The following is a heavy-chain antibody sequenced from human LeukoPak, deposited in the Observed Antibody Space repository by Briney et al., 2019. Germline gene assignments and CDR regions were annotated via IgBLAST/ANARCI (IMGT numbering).Heavy chain of an antibody. J-gene: IGHJ6*02. CDR3: ARGRGLRYFDWPRTGVYYYYGMDV. CDR2: INHSGNT. CDR1: GGSFSGYY. V-gene: IGHV4-34*01. D-gene: IGHD3-9*01. Sequence: SETLSLTCAVYGGSFSGYYWSWIRQPPGKGLEWIGEINHSGNTNYNPSLKSRVTISVDTSKNQFSLKLSSVTAADTAVYYWARGRGLRYFDWPRTGVYYYYGMDVWGQGTTVTVSS.